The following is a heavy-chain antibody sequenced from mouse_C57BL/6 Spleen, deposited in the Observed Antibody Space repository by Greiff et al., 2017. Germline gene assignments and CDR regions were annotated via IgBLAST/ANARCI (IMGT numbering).Heavy chain of an antibody. Sequence: QVQLQQPGAELVMPGASVKLSCKASGYTFTSYWMHWVQQSPGQGLEWIGEIDPSDSYTNYNQKFKGKFTLTVDKSSSTAYMQLSSLTSEDYAVYYCARDFITTVVATGAMDYWGQGTSVTVSS. CDR2: IDPSDSYT. J-gene: IGHJ4*01. V-gene: IGHV1-69*01. D-gene: IGHD1-1*01. CDR1: GYTFTSYW. CDR3: ARDFITTVVATGAMDY.